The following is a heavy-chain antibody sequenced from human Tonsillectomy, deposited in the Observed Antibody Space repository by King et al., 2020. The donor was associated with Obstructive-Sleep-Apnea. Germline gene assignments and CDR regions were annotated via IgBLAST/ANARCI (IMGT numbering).Heavy chain of an antibody. CDR2: IYYSGST. CDR1: GGSISSSSYY. CDR3: ARSIVRYFDWLPSPDFDY. V-gene: IGHV4-39*01. D-gene: IGHD3-9*01. J-gene: IGHJ4*02. Sequence: MQLQESGPGLVKPSETLSLTCTVSGGSISSSSYYWGWIRQPPGKGLEWIGSIYYSGSTYYNPSLKSRVTISVDTSKNQFSLKLSSVTAADTAVYYCARSIVRYFDWLPSPDFDYWGQGTLVTVSS.